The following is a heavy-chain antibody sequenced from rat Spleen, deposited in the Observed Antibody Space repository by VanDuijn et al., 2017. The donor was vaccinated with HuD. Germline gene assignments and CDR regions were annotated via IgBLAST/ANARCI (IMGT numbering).Heavy chain of an antibody. Sequence: EVQLVESGGGLVQPGRSLKLSCITSGFTFNNYWMTWIRQAPGKGLEWVASITHTGDSTYYPDSVKGRFTISRDNAKNTQYLQMDSLRSEDTATYYCARHGGLRNWFAYWGQGTLVTVSS. CDR2: ITHTGDST. CDR1: GFTFNNYW. V-gene: IGHV5-31*01. D-gene: IGHD1-11*01. CDR3: ARHGGLRNWFAY. J-gene: IGHJ3*01.